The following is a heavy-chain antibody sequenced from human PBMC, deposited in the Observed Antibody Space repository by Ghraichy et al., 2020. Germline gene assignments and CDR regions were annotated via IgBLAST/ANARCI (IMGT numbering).Heavy chain of an antibody. CDR2: IKKDGSEK. J-gene: IGHJ4*02. CDR1: GFIFSSYW. D-gene: IGHD6-19*01. CDR3: ARDLGSGWYFDY. V-gene: IGHV3-7*01. Sequence: GSLRLSCAASGFIFSSYWMSWVRQAPGKGLEWVANIKKDGSEKYYVDSVKGRFTISRDNAKNSLYLQMNSLRAEDTAVYYCARDLGSGWYFDYWGQGTLVTVSS.